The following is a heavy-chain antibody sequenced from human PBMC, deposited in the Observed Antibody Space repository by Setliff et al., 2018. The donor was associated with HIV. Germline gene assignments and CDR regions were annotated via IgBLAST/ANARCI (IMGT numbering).Heavy chain of an antibody. CDR1: GYTFTSYG. CDR3: ARGGYYYGSGKGNWFDP. J-gene: IGHJ5*02. V-gene: IGHV1-8*02. D-gene: IGHD3-10*01. CDR2: MNPNSGNT. Sequence: SVKVSCKASGYTFTSYGINWVRQATGQGLEWMGWMNPNSGNTGYAQKFQGRVTMTRNTSISTAYMELSSLRSEDTAVYYCARGGYYYGSGKGNWFDPWGQGTLVTVSS.